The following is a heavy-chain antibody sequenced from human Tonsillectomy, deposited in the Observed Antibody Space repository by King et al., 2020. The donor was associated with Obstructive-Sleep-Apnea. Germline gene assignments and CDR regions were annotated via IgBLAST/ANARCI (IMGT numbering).Heavy chain of an antibody. CDR1: GFTFSSYS. CDR3: ARVLSLDY. J-gene: IGHJ4*02. V-gene: IGHV3-48*04. CDR2: ISGSSSTL. D-gene: IGHD2/OR15-2a*01. Sequence: DVQLVESGGGLVQPGGSLRLSCAASGFTFSSYSMNWVRQAPGKGLGWVSYISGSSSTLYYADSLKVRFTISRDNAKNSLYLQMNSLRAEDTAVYYCARVLSLDYWGQGTLVTVSS.